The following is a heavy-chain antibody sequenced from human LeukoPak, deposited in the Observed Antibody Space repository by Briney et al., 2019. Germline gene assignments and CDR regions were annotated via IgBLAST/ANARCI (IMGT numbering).Heavy chain of an antibody. J-gene: IGHJ4*02. CDR3: ARGRDSRGYQFMGFDS. D-gene: IGHD3-22*01. Sequence: SETLSLTCTVSGDSISTYYWSWIRQPAGKGLEWIGRIYSSGSTNYNPSLKSRVTMSVDTSKNQFSLKLTSVTAADTAVYYCARGRDSRGYQFMGFDSWGQGTLVTVSS. CDR1: GDSISTYY. V-gene: IGHV4-4*07. CDR2: IYSSGST.